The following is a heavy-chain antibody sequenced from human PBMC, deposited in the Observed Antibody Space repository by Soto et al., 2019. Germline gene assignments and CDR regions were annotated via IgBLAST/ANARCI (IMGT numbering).Heavy chain of an antibody. Sequence: EVQLVESGGGLVQPGGSLRLSCAASGFTFTTYSMNWVRQAPGKGLEWVSYISSGSSTIYYADPVRGRFTISRDNAKNSLYLQMNSLRAEDTAVYYCARDLSHNLPFFFDSWGQGTLVTVSS. CDR2: ISSGSSTI. CDR1: GFTFTTYS. V-gene: IGHV3-48*01. D-gene: IGHD1-1*01. CDR3: ARDLSHNLPFFFDS. J-gene: IGHJ4*02.